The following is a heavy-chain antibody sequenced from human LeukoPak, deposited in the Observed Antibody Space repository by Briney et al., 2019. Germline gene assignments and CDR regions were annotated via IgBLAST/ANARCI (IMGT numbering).Heavy chain of an antibody. CDR2: ISYSGTI. J-gene: IGHJ4*02. V-gene: IGHV4-59*08. CDR3: ASSSYYDILTGRYYFDY. Sequence: PSETLSLTCTVFGGSMNPYYWSWIRQPPGKGLEWIAYISYSGTIKYNPSLKGRVTISVDTSKNQFSLKLTSVTAADTAVYYCASSSYYDILTGRYYFDYWGQGTLVTVSS. D-gene: IGHD3-9*01. CDR1: GGSMNPYY.